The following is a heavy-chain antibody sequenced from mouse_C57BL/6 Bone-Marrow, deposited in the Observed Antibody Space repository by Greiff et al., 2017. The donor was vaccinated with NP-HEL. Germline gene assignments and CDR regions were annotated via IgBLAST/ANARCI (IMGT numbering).Heavy chain of an antibody. D-gene: IGHD2-3*01. CDR1: GFSLTSYG. CDR3: ASYDGYYWGYAMDY. J-gene: IGHJ4*01. Sequence: QVQLQQSGPGLVQPSQSLSITCTVSGFSLTSYGVHWVRQSPGKGLEWLGVIWSGGSTDSNAAFISRLSISKDNFKSQVFFKMNSLQADDTAIYYCASYDGYYWGYAMDYWGQGTSVTVSS. CDR2: IWSGGST. V-gene: IGHV2-2*01.